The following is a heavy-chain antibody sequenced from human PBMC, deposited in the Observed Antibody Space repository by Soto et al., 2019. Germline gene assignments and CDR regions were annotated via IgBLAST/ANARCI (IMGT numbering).Heavy chain of an antibody. CDR2: IKQDESEK. J-gene: IGHJ4*02. CDR3: ARDEGYCNSASCYTRLDY. V-gene: IGHV3-7*03. CDR1: GFSFSRYW. Sequence: GGSLRLSCAASGFSFSRYWMNWVRQAPGKGLEWVANIKQDESEKYYVDSVKGRFTISRDNVKNSLYLQMNSLRAEDTAVYYCARDEGYCNSASCYTRLDYWGRGALATVSS. D-gene: IGHD2-2*02.